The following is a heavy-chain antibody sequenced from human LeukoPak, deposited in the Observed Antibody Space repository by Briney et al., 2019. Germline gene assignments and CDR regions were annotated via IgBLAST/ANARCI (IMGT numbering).Heavy chain of an antibody. CDR1: GYTFTDFY. D-gene: IGHD6-13*01. CDR2: INPNSGYT. J-gene: IGHJ4*02. Sequence: GASVKVSCKASGYTFTDFYIHWVRQAPGQGLEWMGWINPNSGYTNSAQKFQGRLSMTTDTSISTAAMDLSGLRFDDTAVYYCATRGGKNSWSAYDFWGQGTLVTVSS. CDR3: ATRGGKNSWSAYDF. V-gene: IGHV1-2*02.